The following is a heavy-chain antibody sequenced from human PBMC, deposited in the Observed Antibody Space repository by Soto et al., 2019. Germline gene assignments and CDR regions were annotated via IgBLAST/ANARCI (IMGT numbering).Heavy chain of an antibody. J-gene: IGHJ4*02. Sequence: EVQLGESGGILVQPGGSMRLACAASGFTLRISSLKWVSQAPGKGLERVSYIRRYTSVTSYADSVNGRFTISRHNAKNSLYLHMNSLRVDDTAVYYCGRVAGSGYYTVEYWGQVTLVTVSS. V-gene: IGHV3-48*01. D-gene: IGHD3-22*01. CDR3: GRVAGSGYYTVEY. CDR1: GFTLRISS. CDR2: IRRYTSVT.